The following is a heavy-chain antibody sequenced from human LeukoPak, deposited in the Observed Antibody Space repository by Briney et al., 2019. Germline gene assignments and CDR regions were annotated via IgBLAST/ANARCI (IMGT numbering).Heavy chain of an antibody. V-gene: IGHV3-23*01. CDR3: AKGSGSGWYRGLDY. J-gene: IGHJ4*02. D-gene: IGHD6-19*01. Sequence: GGSLRLSCAASGFTFSSYATSWVRQAPGKGLEWVSAISGSGGSTYYADSVKGRFTISRDNSKNTLYLQMNSLRAEDTAVYYCAKGSGSGWYRGLDYWGQGTQVTVSS. CDR1: GFTFSSYA. CDR2: ISGSGGST.